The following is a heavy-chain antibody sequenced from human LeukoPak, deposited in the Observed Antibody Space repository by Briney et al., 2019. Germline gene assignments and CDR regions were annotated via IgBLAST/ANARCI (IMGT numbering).Heavy chain of an antibody. V-gene: IGHV3-33*01. Sequence: GGSLRLSCAASGFTFSSYGMHWVRQAPGKGLEWVAVIWYDGSNKYYADSVKGRFTISRDNSKNTLYLQMNGLRAEDTAVYYCARDTEVLAFDIWGQGTMVTVSS. J-gene: IGHJ3*02. CDR1: GFTFSSYG. CDR2: IWYDGSNK. CDR3: ARDTEVLAFDI. D-gene: IGHD4-23*01.